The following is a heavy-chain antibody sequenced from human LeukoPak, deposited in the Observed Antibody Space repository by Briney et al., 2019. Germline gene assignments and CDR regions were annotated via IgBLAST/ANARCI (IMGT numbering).Heavy chain of an antibody. CDR1: GFTFSSYA. Sequence: GGSLRLSCAASGFTFSSYAMHWVRQAPGKGLEYVSAISSNGGSTYYANSVKGRFTISRDNSKNTLYLQMNSLRAEDTAVYYCAKSQKAVVVAASLNYWGQGTLVTVSS. CDR2: ISSNGGST. D-gene: IGHD2-15*01. V-gene: IGHV3-64*01. J-gene: IGHJ4*02. CDR3: AKSQKAVVVAASLNY.